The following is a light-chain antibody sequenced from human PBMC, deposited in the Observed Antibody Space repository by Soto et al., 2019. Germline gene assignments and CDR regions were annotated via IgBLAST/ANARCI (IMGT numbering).Light chain of an antibody. CDR2: WAS. CDR3: QQYYSTPQT. Sequence: DIVMTQSPDSLAVSLGERATINCKSSQSVLYSSNNKNYLAWYQQKPGQPPKLLIYWASTRESGVPDRFSGSGSGTDSTPTISSLQAEDVAVYYCQQYYSTPQTFGQGTKVEIK. CDR1: QSVLYSSNNKNY. V-gene: IGKV4-1*01. J-gene: IGKJ1*01.